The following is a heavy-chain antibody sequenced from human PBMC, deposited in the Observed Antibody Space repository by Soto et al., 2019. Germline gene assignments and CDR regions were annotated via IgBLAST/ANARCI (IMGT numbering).Heavy chain of an antibody. D-gene: IGHD3-3*01. V-gene: IGHV3-23*01. CDR3: AKNGDFWSWGMDV. Sequence: GGSLRLSCAASGFTFSTYAMTWVRQAPGKGLEWVSLISNSGDGTYYADSVKGRFTISRDNSQRTLNLQMNSLRAEDTAVYYCAKNGDFWSWGMDVWGQGTTVTVYS. CDR2: ISNSGDGT. J-gene: IGHJ6*02. CDR1: GFTFSTYA.